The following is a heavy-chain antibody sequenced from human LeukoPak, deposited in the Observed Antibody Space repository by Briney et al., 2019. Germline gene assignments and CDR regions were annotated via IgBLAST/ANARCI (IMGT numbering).Heavy chain of an antibody. V-gene: IGHV4-34*01. CDR1: GGSFSGYY. Sequence: SETLSPTCAVYGGSFSGYYWSWIRQPPGKGLEWIGEINHSGSTNYNPSLKSRVTISVDTSKNQFSLKLSSVTAADTAVYYCARFRRDGYNYAFDIWGQGTMVTVSS. CDR3: ARFRRDGYNYAFDI. CDR2: INHSGST. D-gene: IGHD5-24*01. J-gene: IGHJ3*02.